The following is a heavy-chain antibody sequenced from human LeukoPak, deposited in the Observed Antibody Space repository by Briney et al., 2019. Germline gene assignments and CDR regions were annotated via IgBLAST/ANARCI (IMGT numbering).Heavy chain of an antibody. CDR2: IWSDGNNK. V-gene: IGHV3-33*01. D-gene: IGHD6-13*01. J-gene: IGHJ4*02. Sequence: GGSLSLSCAASGFIYSSYAMHWVRQAPGKGREWVAIIWSDGNNKYYADSVEGRFTISRDTSKNTLFLQMNSLRAEDTAVCYCARGQPGVAAAGNLDYWGQGTLVTVSS. CDR1: GFIYSSYA. CDR3: ARGQPGVAAAGNLDY.